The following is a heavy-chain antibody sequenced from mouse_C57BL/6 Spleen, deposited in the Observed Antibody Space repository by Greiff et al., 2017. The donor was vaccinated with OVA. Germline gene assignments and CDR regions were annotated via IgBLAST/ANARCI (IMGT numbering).Heavy chain of an antibody. CDR1: GYTFTDYY. Sequence: VQLQQSGPVLVKPGASVKMSCKASGYTFTDYYMNWVKQSHGKSLEWIGVINPYNGGTSYNQKFKGKATLTVDKSSSTAYMELSSLTSEDSAVYYGARGGVTSYYFDYWGQGTTLTVSS. CDR2: INPYNGGT. V-gene: IGHV1-19*01. D-gene: IGHD2-1*01. CDR3: ARGGVTSYYFDY. J-gene: IGHJ2*01.